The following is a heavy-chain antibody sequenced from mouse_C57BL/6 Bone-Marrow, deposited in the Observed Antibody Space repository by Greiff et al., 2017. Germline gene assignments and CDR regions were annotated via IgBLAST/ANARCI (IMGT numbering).Heavy chain of an antibody. CDR1: GYTFTDYY. V-gene: IGHV1-19*01. CDR3: ADYETWFAY. Sequence: VQLQQPGPVLVKPGASVKMSCKASGYTFTDYYMNWVKQSHGKSLEWIGVINPYNGGTSYNQKFKGKATLTVDKSSSTAYMELNSLTSEDSADYYCADYETWFAYWGQGTLVTVSA. D-gene: IGHD2-4*01. J-gene: IGHJ3*01. CDR2: INPYNGGT.